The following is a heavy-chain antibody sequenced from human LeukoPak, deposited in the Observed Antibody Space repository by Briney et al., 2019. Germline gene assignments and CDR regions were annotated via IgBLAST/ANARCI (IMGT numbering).Heavy chain of an antibody. Sequence: GGSLRLSXAASGFTFSSYSMNWVRQAPGKGLEWVSSISSGSIYIYYADSVKGRFTISRDNAKNSLYLQMNSLRAEDTALYYCARVMDFDWLLHIDYWGQGTLVTVSS. CDR2: ISSGSIYI. CDR3: ARVMDFDWLLHIDY. CDR1: GFTFSSYS. V-gene: IGHV3-21*04. D-gene: IGHD3-9*01. J-gene: IGHJ4*02.